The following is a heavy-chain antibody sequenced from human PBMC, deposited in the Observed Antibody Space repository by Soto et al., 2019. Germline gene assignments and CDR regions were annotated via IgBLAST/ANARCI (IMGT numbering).Heavy chain of an antibody. CDR2: VDDTGST. CDR3: AARPYYYYGLDV. Sequence: PSETLSLTCAVYGGSFSGYFWSWIRQPPGKGLEWIGEVDDTGSTTYNPSLKSRVTISLDGAKNQFSLKMTSVTAADTGLYYCAARPYYYYGLDVWGQGTTVTVSS. J-gene: IGHJ6*02. D-gene: IGHD3-10*01. CDR1: GGSFSGYF. V-gene: IGHV4-34*03.